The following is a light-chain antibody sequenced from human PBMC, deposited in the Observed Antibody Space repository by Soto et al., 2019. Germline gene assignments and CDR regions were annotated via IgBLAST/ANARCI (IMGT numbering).Light chain of an antibody. Sequence: QSVLTQPPSASGTPGQRVTISCSGSSSNIGSYTVNWYRQVPGTAPKLLIYSDNQRPSGVPDRFSGSRSGTSASLAISGLQSEDEADYHCAAWDDSLDGIYVFGTGTKVT. J-gene: IGLJ1*01. V-gene: IGLV1-44*01. CDR1: SSNIGSYT. CDR3: AAWDDSLDGIYV. CDR2: SDN.